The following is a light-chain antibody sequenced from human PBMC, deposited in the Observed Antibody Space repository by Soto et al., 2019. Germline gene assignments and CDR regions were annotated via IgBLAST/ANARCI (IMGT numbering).Light chain of an antibody. Sequence: ESVLTQSPGTLSLSPGERATLPCRASQSVSSNHLAWYQQKRGQPPRLLIYGASSRATGTPGRFSGSGSGTDFTLTITRLEPEDFAVYYCQQYGTSPPGTFGQGTKVDIK. CDR3: QQYGTSPPGT. CDR2: GAS. CDR1: QSVSSNH. J-gene: IGKJ1*01. V-gene: IGKV3-20*01.